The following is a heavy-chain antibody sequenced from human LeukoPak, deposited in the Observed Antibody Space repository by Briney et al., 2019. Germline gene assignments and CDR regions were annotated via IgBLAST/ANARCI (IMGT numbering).Heavy chain of an antibody. Sequence: GGSLRLSCAASGFTVSSNYMSWVRQAPGKGLEWVSVIYSGGSTYYADSVKGRFTISRDNSKNTLYLQMNSLRAEDTAVYYCASSKGSSGWYFSYYYYYMDVWGKGTTVTISS. CDR3: ASSKGSSGWYFSYYYYYMDV. J-gene: IGHJ6*03. CDR1: GFTVSSNY. V-gene: IGHV3-53*01. D-gene: IGHD6-19*01. CDR2: IYSGGST.